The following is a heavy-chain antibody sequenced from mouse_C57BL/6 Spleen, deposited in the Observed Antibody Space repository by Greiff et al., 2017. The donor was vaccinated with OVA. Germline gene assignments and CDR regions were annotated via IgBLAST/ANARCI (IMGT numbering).Heavy chain of an antibody. CDR2: IYPGNSDT. CDR3: TRSSSYEGVYYFDY. V-gene: IGHV1-5*01. J-gene: IGHJ2*01. Sequence: EVQLQQSGTGLVRPGASVKMSCKTSGFTFTSYWMHWVQQRPGQGLEWIGAIYPGNSDTSYNQKFKGKVKLTTVTSASTTYMELSSLTNEDSAIYYCTRSSSYEGVYYFDYWGQGTTLTVSS. D-gene: IGHD1-1*01. CDR1: GFTFTSYW.